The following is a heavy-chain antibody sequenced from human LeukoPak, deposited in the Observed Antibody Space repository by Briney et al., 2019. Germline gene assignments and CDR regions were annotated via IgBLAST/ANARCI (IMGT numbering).Heavy chain of an antibody. J-gene: IGHJ4*02. Sequence: PGGSLSLSCAASGFSVSNYYMSWVRQAPGKGLEWVSVIYSGGNTYYTDSVKGRFTISRDNPKNTVFLQMGSLRAEDTAVYYCARGNGGYVVDYWGQGTLVTVSS. CDR3: ARGNGGYVVDY. D-gene: IGHD5-12*01. CDR2: IYSGGNT. V-gene: IGHV3-53*01. CDR1: GFSVSNYY.